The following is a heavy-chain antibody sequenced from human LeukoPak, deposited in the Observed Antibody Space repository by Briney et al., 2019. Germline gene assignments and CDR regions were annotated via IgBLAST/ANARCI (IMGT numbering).Heavy chain of an antibody. CDR2: IYIDEST. CDR3: AREEGTAFFDY. V-gene: IGHV3-53*01. J-gene: IGHJ4*02. D-gene: IGHD2-21*02. CDR1: GLTVSSNY. Sequence: GGSLRLSCAASGLTVSSNYMSWVRQAPGKGLEWASVIYIDESTYYSDSVKGRFTISRDNSKNTLYLQMNSLKAEDTAVYYCAREEGTAFFDYWGQGTLVTVSS.